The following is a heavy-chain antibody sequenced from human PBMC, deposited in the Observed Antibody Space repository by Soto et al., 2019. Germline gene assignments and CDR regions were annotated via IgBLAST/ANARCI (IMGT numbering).Heavy chain of an antibody. CDR2: ISWDGGHT. J-gene: IGHJ6*02. CDR1: RFTFDDYT. Sequence: GGSLRLSCAASRFTFDDYTMHWVRQAPGKGLEWVSLISWDGGHTYYADSVKGRFTISRDNSKNSLYLQMNSLRTEDSGLYYCAKDRAAVTGAYYYYGMDVWGLGTTVTVSS. D-gene: IGHD6-19*01. V-gene: IGHV3-43*01. CDR3: AKDRAAVTGAYYYYGMDV.